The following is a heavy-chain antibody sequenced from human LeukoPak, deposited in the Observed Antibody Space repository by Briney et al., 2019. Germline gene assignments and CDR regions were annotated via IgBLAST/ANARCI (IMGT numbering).Heavy chain of an antibody. CDR3: ARDVAPLDWLDV. Sequence: GGSLRLSCAASGFTFRSYAMNWVRQAPGKGLEWVSIISGSGETTYYADSVRGRFTVSRDSAKNTLYLQMNSLRAEDTAVYYCARDVAPLDWLDVWGQGTTVTVSS. CDR1: GFTFRSYA. D-gene: IGHD3-9*01. V-gene: IGHV3-23*01. CDR2: ISGSGETT. J-gene: IGHJ6*02.